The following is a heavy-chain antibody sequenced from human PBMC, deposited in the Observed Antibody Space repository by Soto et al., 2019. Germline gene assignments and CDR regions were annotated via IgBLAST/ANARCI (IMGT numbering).Heavy chain of an antibody. V-gene: IGHV4-31*03. D-gene: IGHD3-3*01. CDR3: ASGPYDFWSGYIGD. Sequence: PSETLSLTCTVSGGSISSGGYYWSWIRQHPGKGLEWIGYIYYSGSTYYNPSLKSRVTISVDTSKNQFSLKLSSVTAADTAVYYCASGPYDFWSGYIGDWGQGTLVTVSS. CDR2: IYYSGST. CDR1: GGSISSGGYY. J-gene: IGHJ4*02.